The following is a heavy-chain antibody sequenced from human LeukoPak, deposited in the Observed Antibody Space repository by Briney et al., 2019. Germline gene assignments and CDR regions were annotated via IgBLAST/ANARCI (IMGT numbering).Heavy chain of an antibody. Sequence: PGRSLRLSCAASGFTFSSYGMHWVRQAPGKGLEWVSVIYSGGSTYYADSVKGRFTISRDNSKNTLYLQMNSLRAEDTAVYYCARGDSVVTAAYWGQGTLVTVSS. J-gene: IGHJ4*02. V-gene: IGHV3-53*01. D-gene: IGHD2-21*02. CDR3: ARGDSVVTAAY. CDR1: GFTFSSYG. CDR2: IYSGGST.